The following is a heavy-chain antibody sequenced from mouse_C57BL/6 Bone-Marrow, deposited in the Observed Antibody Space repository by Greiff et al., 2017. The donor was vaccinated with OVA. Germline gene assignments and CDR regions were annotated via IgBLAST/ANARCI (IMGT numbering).Heavy chain of an antibody. CDR1: DSEVFPIAY. D-gene: IGHD2-5*01. CDR3: ARRRDYSNPHLYLDV. V-gene: IGHV15-2*01. CDR2: ILPSIGRT. J-gene: IGHJ1*03. Sequence: QVQLQQSGSELRSPGSSVKLSCKDFDSEVFPIAYMSWVRQKPGHGVEWIGGILPSIGRTFYGEKFEDKATLDADTLSNTAYLELNSLTSEDSTIYYCARRRDYSNPHLYLDVWGTGTTVTVSS.